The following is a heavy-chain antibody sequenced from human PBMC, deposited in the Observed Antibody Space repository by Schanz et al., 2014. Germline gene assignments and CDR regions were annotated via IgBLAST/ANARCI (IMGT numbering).Heavy chain of an antibody. CDR2: IGNGGVTI. V-gene: IGHV3-23*01. J-gene: IGHJ4*02. D-gene: IGHD5-18*01. CDR3: AKDAENTAMITDYFDY. Sequence: EVHLLESGGGLVQPGGSLRLSCAASGFSFGTYAMSWVRQAPGRGLEWVSYIGNGGVTIYYAGSVKGRFTISRDNSKNSLYLQMNSLRAEDTAVYYCAKDAENTAMITDYFDYWGQGTLVTVSS. CDR1: GFSFGTYA.